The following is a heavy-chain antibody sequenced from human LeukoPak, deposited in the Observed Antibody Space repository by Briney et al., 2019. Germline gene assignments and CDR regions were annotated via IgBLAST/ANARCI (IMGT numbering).Heavy chain of an antibody. V-gene: IGHV4-59*01. J-gene: IGHJ4*02. CDR2: IYYSGST. CDR1: GGSISSYY. Sequence: KSSKTLSLTCTVSGGSISSYYWSWIRQPPGKGLEWIGYIYYSGSTNYNPSLKSRVTISVDTSKNQFSLKLSSVTAADTAVYYCASLSLEWLYPDYWGQGTLVTVSS. D-gene: IGHD3-3*01. CDR3: ASLSLEWLYPDY.